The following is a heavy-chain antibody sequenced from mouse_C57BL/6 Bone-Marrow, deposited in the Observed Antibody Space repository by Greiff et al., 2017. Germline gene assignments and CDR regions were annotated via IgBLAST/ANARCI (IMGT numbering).Heavy chain of an antibody. CDR3: TREDARGRYFDY. J-gene: IGHJ2*01. Sequence: VQLQQSGTVLARPGASVKMSCKTSGYTFTSYWMHWVKQRPGQGLEWIGAIYPGNSDTSYNPKFKGKAKLTAVTSASTAYMELSSLTNEDSAVYDCTREDARGRYFDYWGQGTTLTVSS. CDR1: GYTFTSYW. V-gene: IGHV1-5*01. D-gene: IGHD3-1*01. CDR2: IYPGNSDT.